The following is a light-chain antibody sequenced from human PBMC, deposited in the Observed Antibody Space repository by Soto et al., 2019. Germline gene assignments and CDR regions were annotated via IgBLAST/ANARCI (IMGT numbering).Light chain of an antibody. CDR3: SAWDGSLNGRV. CDR2: SNN. V-gene: IGLV1-44*01. Sequence: QSVLTQPPSASGTPGQRVTISCSGSSSNIGSNYVNWYQHLPGTAPKLLIYSNNQRPSGVPDRFSGSKSDTSASLAVSGLQSEDEADYYCSAWDGSLNGRVFGGGTKLTVL. J-gene: IGLJ2*01. CDR1: SSNIGSNY.